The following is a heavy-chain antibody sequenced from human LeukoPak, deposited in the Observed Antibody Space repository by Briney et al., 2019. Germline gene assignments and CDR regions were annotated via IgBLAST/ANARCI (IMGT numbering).Heavy chain of an antibody. CDR1: GFTFTNYG. Sequence: GGSLRLSCAASGFTFTNYGMHWVRQAPGKGLEWVAFIGYDGSNKYYADSVKGRFTVSRDKSKNALYLQMNSLRTEDTAVYYCAKGLYYKDRSGYPAWGQGTLVTISS. CDR2: IGYDGSNK. J-gene: IGHJ5*02. V-gene: IGHV3-30*02. CDR3: AKGLYYKDRSGYPA. D-gene: IGHD3-22*01.